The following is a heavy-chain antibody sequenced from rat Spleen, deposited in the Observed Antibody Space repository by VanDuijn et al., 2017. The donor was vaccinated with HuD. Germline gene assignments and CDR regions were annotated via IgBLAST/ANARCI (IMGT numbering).Heavy chain of an antibody. CDR3: TRSGNYALDA. CDR1: GFTFNDYW. V-gene: IGHV5-31*01. Sequence: EVQLVESGGGLVQPGRSLKLSCVASGFTFNDYWMTWIRQAPGKGLEWVSSITNTGGGIYYPDSVKGRFTISRDNAQNTLYLQMNSLRSEDTATYYCTRSGNYALDAWGQGASVTVSS. D-gene: IGHD1-11*01. J-gene: IGHJ4*01. CDR2: ITNTGGGI.